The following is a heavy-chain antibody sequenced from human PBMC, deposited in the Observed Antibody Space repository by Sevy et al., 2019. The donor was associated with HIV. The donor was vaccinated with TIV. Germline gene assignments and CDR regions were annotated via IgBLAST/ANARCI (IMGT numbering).Heavy chain of an antibody. Sequence: GGSLILSCAASRFTFSSYWMSWVRHVPGKGLEWVANINQDESEEDYVDSVKGRFTVSRDNAKNSLYLQMNSLRAEDTAVYYCARDDRPRSMDFWGQGTLVTVSS. D-gene: IGHD2-2*03. CDR2: INQDESEE. CDR1: RFTFSSYW. J-gene: IGHJ4*02. V-gene: IGHV3-7*03. CDR3: ARDDRPRSMDF.